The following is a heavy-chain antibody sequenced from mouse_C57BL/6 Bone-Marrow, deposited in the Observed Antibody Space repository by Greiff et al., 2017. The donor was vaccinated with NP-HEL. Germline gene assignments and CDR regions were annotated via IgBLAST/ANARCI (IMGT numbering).Heavy chain of an antibody. V-gene: IGHV1-26*01. CDR2: INPNNGGT. D-gene: IGHD4-1*01. CDR3: ARERGTGPYYFDY. J-gene: IGHJ2*01. CDR1: GYTFTDYY. Sequence: EVQLQQSGPELVKPGASVKISCKASGYTFTDYYMNWVKQSHGKSLEWIGDINPNNGGTSYNQKFKGKATLTVDKSSSTAYMELRSLTSEDSAVYYCARERGTGPYYFDYWGQGTTLTVSS.